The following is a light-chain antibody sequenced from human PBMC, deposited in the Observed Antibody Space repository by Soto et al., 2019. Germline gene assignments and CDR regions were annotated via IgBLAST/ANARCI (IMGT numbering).Light chain of an antibody. V-gene: IGLV2-14*03. Sequence: QSALTQPASVSGSPGQSITISCTGTSSDVGGYDYVSWYQQHPGKVPKLMIYDVFRRPSGISDRFSGSKSGNTASLTISGLQAEDEAYYYCCSYTTTSAFVFGGGTKVTVL. CDR2: DVF. J-gene: IGLJ2*01. CDR1: SSDVGGYDY. CDR3: CSYTTTSAFV.